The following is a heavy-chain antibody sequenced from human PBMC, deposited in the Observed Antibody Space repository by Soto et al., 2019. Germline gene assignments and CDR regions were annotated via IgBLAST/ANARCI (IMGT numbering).Heavy chain of an antibody. V-gene: IGHV3-23*01. J-gene: IGHJ4*02. CDR1: GFTFSSYV. CDR3: AKGRDIVIMGYAISMFDY. CDR2: IIGSGGST. D-gene: IGHD2-8*01. Sequence: EVQLLESGVGLVQPVGYVRISGEASGFTFSSYVMRWVRQAPGQWLEWVSAIIGSGGSTYYADYVKGRLTICRDNSKTTLYLQMNSLRAADTAVYYCAKGRDIVIMGYAISMFDYWGKGTLVTVSA.